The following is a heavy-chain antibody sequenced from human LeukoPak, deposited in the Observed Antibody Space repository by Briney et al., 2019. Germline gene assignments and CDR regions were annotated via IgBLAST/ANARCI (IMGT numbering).Heavy chain of an antibody. V-gene: IGHV4-39*01. D-gene: IGHD3-16*01. J-gene: IGHJ4*02. CDR2: IYYRGST. CDR1: GGSISSSSYY. Sequence: SETLSLTCTVSGGSISSSSYYWGWIRQPPGKGLEWIGSIYYRGSTYYNPSLKSRVTISVDTSKNQVSLKLGSVTAAHTAVYYCARLGCGLFDYWGQGTLVSVSS. CDR3: ARLGCGLFDY.